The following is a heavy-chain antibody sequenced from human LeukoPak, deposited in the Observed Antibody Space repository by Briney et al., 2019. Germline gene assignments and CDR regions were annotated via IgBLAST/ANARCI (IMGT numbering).Heavy chain of an antibody. D-gene: IGHD2-21*02. J-gene: IGHJ4*02. V-gene: IGHV3-53*01. CDR2: IYSGGST. CDR3: GRSLTSLRLTD. Sequence: GGSLRLSCAASGFTVSNNYMSWVRQAPGKGLEWVSVIYSGGSTYYADSVKGRFTISRDNSRNTPFLQLNSLRAEDTAIYYCGRSLTSLRLTDWGQGTLVAVSS. CDR1: GFTVSNNY.